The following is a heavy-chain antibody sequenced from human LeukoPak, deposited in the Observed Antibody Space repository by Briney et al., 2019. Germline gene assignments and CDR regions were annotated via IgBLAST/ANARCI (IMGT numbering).Heavy chain of an antibody. CDR1: GGSISSYY. J-gene: IGHJ3*02. CDR2: IYSSGST. D-gene: IGHD6-6*01. Sequence: PSETLSLTCTVSGGSISSYYWSWIRQPPGKGLEWIGYIYSSGSTNYNPSLKSRGIITVETSKNQFSLKLRSVTAADTSVYYCARPLSIAARDDAFDIWGQGTMVTVSS. V-gene: IGHV4-4*09. CDR3: ARPLSIAARDDAFDI.